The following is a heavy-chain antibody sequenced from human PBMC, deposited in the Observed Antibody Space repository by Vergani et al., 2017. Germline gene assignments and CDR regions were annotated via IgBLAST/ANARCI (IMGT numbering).Heavy chain of an antibody. V-gene: IGHV4-38-2*02. CDR2: ISHSGYT. J-gene: IGHJ4*02. CDR3: VRDPWESGGPYSGC. Sequence: QVQLRQWGAGLVKPSETLSLTCTVSGYSISSGYYWGWIRQPPGKGLEWIGSISHSGYTFYSPSLKSRVSMSVDTSKNQFSLRVNSVTAADTAVYYCVRDPWESGGPYSGCWGRGTLVSVSS. D-gene: IGHD2-15*01. CDR1: GYSISSGYY.